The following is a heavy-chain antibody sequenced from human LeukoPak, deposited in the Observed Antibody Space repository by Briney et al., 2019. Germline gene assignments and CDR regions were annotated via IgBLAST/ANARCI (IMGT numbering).Heavy chain of an antibody. Sequence: ASVKVSCKASGYTFINYGINWVRQAPGQGLEWMGWISGYNGNTNYAQKFQGRVTMTTDTSTSTVYMELRSLRSDDTAVYYCAREGYGDYRDYWGQGTLVIVSS. J-gene: IGHJ4*02. CDR2: ISGYNGNT. CDR3: AREGYGDYRDY. V-gene: IGHV1-18*01. D-gene: IGHD4-17*01. CDR1: GYTFINYG.